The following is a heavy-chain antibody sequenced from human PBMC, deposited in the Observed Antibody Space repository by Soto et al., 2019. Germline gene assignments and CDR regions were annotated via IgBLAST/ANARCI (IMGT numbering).Heavy chain of an antibody. CDR1: GYSFSSSA. D-gene: IGHD3-22*01. Sequence: QIQLVQSGAEVKQPGASVKVSCKASGYSFSSSAISWQRQAPGQGLEWMGWISGYNGNTRYAQKFQGRVTVTTDTSTSTVYMELRSLRSDDTAVYYCARAPDYYDSSGYMDFWGQGTLVTVS. J-gene: IGHJ4*02. V-gene: IGHV1-18*01. CDR3: ARAPDYYDSSGYMDF. CDR2: ISGYNGNT.